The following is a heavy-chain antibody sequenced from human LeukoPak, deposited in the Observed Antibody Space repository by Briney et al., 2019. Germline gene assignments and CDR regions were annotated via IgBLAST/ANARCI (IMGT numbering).Heavy chain of an antibody. Sequence: GGSLRLSCAASGFTFSSYAMNWVRQAPGKGLEWVGRIKSKTDGETTDYAAPVKGRFTVSRDDSKNTLYLQMNSLKTEDTAVYYCTPLAASNARYFQHWGQGTLVTVSS. D-gene: IGHD1-1*01. V-gene: IGHV3-15*07. CDR3: TPLAASNARYFQH. CDR2: IKSKTDGETT. CDR1: GFTFSSYA. J-gene: IGHJ1*01.